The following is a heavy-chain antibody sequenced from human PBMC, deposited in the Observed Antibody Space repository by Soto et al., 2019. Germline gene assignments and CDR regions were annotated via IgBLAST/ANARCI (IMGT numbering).Heavy chain of an antibody. CDR3: ARALSIAARPDYFDY. J-gene: IGHJ4*02. CDR2: ISYGSST. D-gene: IGHD6-6*01. V-gene: IGHV3-66*01. CDR1: GFTVSSNY. Sequence: GGSLRLSCAASGFTVSSNYMSWVRQAPGKGLGGVSVISYGSSTNYADSVKGRFTISRDNAKNTLYLQMNSLRAEDTAVYYCARALSIAARPDYFDYWGQGTLVTVSS.